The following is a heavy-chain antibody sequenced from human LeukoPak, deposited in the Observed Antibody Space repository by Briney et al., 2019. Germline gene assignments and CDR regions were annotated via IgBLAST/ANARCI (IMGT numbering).Heavy chain of an antibody. CDR2: TIPIFGTA. V-gene: IGHV1-69*13. J-gene: IGHJ3*02. CDR3: ARERVYSYDRADAFDI. CDR1: GGTFSSYA. Sequence: PSVKGSCKASGGTFSSYATSWVRQAPGKGFEWLGGTIPIFGTANYAQKFQGRVTITADESTSTAYMELSSLRSEDTAVYYCARERVYSYDRADAFDIWGQGTMVTVSS. D-gene: IGHD5-18*01.